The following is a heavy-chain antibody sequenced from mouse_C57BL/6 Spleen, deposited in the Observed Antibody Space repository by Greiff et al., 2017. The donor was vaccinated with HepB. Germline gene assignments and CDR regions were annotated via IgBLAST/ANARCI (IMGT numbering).Heavy chain of an antibody. CDR1: GFNIKDYY. CDR2: IDPEDGDT. Sequence: EVMLVESGAELVRPGASVKLSCTASGFNIKDYYMHWVKQRPEQGLEWIGRIDPEDGDTEYAPKFQGKATMTADTSSNTAYLQLSSLTSEDTAVYYCTTNYYGSSYDYYAMDYWGQGTSVTVSS. J-gene: IGHJ4*01. V-gene: IGHV14-1*01. CDR3: TTNYYGSSYDYYAMDY. D-gene: IGHD1-1*01.